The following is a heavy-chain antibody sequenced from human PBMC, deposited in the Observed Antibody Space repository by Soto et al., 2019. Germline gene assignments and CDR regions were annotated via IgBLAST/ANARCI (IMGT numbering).Heavy chain of an antibody. V-gene: IGHV3-23*01. CDR1: GFTFSSYA. J-gene: IGHJ4*02. D-gene: IGHD5-18*01. Sequence: GGSLRLSCAASGFTFSSYAMSWVRQAPGKGLEWVSAISGSGGSTYYADSVKGRFTISRDNSKNTLYLQMNSLRAEDTAVYYCAKDRRGYSYGYVLFSQYYFDYWGQGTLVTVSS. CDR3: AKDRRGYSYGYVLFSQYYFDY. CDR2: ISGSGGST.